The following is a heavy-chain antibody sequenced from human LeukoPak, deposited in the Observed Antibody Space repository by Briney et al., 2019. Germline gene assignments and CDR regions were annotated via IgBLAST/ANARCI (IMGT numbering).Heavy chain of an antibody. V-gene: IGHV4-34*01. CDR2: INHSGST. J-gene: IGHJ4*02. CDR1: GGSFSGYY. CDR3: ARGLYRGIAAAGDY. D-gene: IGHD6-13*01. Sequence: SETLSLTCAVYGGSFSGYYWSWIRQLPGEGLEWIGEINHSGSTNYNPSLKSRVTISVDTSKNQFSLKLSSVTAADTAVYYCARGLYRGIAAAGDYWGQGTLVTVSS.